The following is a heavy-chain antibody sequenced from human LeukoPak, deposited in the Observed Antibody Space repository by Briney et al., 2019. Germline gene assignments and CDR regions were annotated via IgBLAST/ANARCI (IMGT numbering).Heavy chain of an antibody. CDR1: GFTFSSSW. CDR2: IKQDGSEK. Sequence: GGPLRLSCAASGFTFSSSWMSWVRQAPGKGLEWVANIKQDGSEKYYVDSVKGRFTISRDNAKNSLYLQMNSLRAEDTAMYYCVRDREWKSLDDWGQGTLVTVSS. J-gene: IGHJ4*02. V-gene: IGHV3-7*01. D-gene: IGHD3-16*02. CDR3: VRDREWKSLDD.